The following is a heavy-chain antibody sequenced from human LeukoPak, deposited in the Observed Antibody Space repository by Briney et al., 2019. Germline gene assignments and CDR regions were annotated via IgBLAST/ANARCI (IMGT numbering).Heavy chain of an antibody. V-gene: IGHV1-8*02. J-gene: IGHJ4*02. D-gene: IGHD3-10*01. CDR2: MNPNSGNT. Sequence: GAPVKVSCKASGYAFTSYDINWVRQATGQGLEWMGWMNPNSGNTGYAQKFQGRVTMTRNTSISTAYMELSSLRSEDTAVYYCARGRRLRLDGSGSYLYYFDYWGQGTLVTVSS. CDR3: ARGRRLRLDGSGSYLYYFDY. CDR1: GYAFTSYD.